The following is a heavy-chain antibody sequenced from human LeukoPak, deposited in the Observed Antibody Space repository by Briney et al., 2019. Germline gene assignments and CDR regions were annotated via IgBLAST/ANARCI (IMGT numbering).Heavy chain of an antibody. J-gene: IGHJ5*02. CDR1: GGSISSGDYY. V-gene: IGHV4-30-4*08. D-gene: IGHD3-3*01. Sequence: SQTLSLTCTVSGGSISSGDYYWSWIRQPPGKGREWIGYIYYSGSTYYNPSLKSRVTISVDTSKNQFSLKLSSVTAADTAVYYCARSGYYEDWFDPWGQGTLVTVSS. CDR2: IYYSGST. CDR3: ARSGYYEDWFDP.